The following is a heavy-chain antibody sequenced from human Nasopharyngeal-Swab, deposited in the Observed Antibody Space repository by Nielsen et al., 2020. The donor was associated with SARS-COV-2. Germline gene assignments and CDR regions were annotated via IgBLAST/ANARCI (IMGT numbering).Heavy chain of an antibody. Sequence: ASVKVSCKASGYTFTGYYMHWVRQATGQGLEWMGWINPNSGGTNYAQKFQGWVTMPRDTSISTAYMGLSKLGSDDTAVYYCARGDDAFDIWGQGTMVTVSS. CDR2: INPNSGGT. CDR3: ARGDDAFDI. J-gene: IGHJ3*02. CDR1: GYTFTGYY. V-gene: IGHV1-2*04.